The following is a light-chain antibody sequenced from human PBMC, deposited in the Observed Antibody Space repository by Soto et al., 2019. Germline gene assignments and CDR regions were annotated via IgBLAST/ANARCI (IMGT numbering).Light chain of an antibody. Sequence: DIQMTQSPSSLSASVGDRVTITCRPSQSITNFLNWYQQKAGSAPRLLISAASTLQSGVPSRFSGSGSGTDFTLTINSLQPEDSATYYCQQSYSTVTFGQGTRLEIK. V-gene: IGKV1-39*01. CDR1: QSITNF. J-gene: IGKJ5*01. CDR3: QQSYSTVT. CDR2: AAS.